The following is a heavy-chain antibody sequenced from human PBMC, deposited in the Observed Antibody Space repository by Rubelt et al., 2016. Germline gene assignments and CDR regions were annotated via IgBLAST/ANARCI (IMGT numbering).Heavy chain of an antibody. J-gene: IGHJ4*02. CDR3: ARQVRSPGAPFDY. Sequence: EVQLVQSGAEVKKPGESLRISCKGSGYSFTSYWISWVRQMPGKGLEWMGRIYPSDSYTNYSPSFHVHVHISADKSISTADLQWSSLKASDTAMYYCARQVRSPGAPFDYWGQGTLVTVSS. D-gene: IGHD7-27*01. V-gene: IGHV5-10-1*01. CDR1: GYSFTSYW. CDR2: IYPSDSYT.